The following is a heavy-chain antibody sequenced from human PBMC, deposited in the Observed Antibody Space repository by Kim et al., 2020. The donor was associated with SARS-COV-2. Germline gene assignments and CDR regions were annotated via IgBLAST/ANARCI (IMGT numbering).Heavy chain of an antibody. Sequence: YADSLKGRLASSRDNSKNTLYLQMNSRRVEDTAVYYCATNYGSGSYGMDSWGQGTLVSVSS. CDR3: ATNYGSGSYGMDS. V-gene: IGHV3-30*07. J-gene: IGHJ4*02. D-gene: IGHD3-10*01.